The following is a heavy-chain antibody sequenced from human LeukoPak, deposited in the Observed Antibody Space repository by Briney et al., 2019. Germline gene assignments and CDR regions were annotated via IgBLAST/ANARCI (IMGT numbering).Heavy chain of an antibody. CDR2: MYTSGST. V-gene: IGHV4-61*02. CDR1: GGSISSGSYY. J-gene: IGHJ1*01. Sequence: KTSETLSLTCTVSGGSISSGSYYWSWIRQPAGKGLEWIGRMYTSGSTNYNPSFESRVTISADTSKNQFSLKLSSVTAADTAVYYCARGPATFISSSWYRTEYFQHWGQGTLVTVSS. CDR3: ARGPATFISSSWYRTEYFQH. D-gene: IGHD6-13*01.